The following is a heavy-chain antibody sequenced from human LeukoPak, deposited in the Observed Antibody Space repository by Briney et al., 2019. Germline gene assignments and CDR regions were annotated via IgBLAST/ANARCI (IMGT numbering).Heavy chain of an antibody. CDR3: AKDNLRYCSSTSCSWFDP. CDR1: GFTVSSNY. D-gene: IGHD2-2*01. Sequence: GGSLRLSCAASGFTVSSNYMSWVRQAPGKGLEWVAFIRYDGSNKYYADSVKGRFTISRDNSKNTLYLQMNSLRAEDTAVYYCAKDNLRYCSSTSCSWFDPWGQGTLVTVSS. V-gene: IGHV3-30*02. CDR2: IRYDGSNK. J-gene: IGHJ5*02.